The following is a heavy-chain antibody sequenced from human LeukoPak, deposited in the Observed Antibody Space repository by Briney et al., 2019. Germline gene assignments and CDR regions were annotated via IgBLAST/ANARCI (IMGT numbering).Heavy chain of an antibody. J-gene: IGHJ3*02. CDR3: ARHLLVVTTDDAFDI. V-gene: IGHV4-59*08. CDR1: GGSISTYY. Sequence: PSETLSLTCTVSGGSISTYYWSWIRQPPGKGLEWIGYIYYSGNTDYNPSLKSRLTISVDTSKNQFSLKLSSVTAADTAVYYCARHLLVVTTDDAFDIWGQGTMVTVSS. D-gene: IGHD3-22*01. CDR2: IYYSGNT.